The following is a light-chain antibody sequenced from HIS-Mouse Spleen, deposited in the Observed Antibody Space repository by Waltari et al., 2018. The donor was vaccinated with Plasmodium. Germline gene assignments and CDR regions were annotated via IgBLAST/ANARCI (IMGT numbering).Light chain of an antibody. V-gene: IGLV2-8*01. CDR2: EVS. Sequence: QSALTQPPSASGSPGQSVTISCTGPSSAVGVYTYVSWYQQPPGKAPKLMIYEVSKRPSGVPDRFSGSKSGNTASLTVSGLQAEDEADYYCSSYAGSNNLVFGGGTKLTVL. CDR3: SSYAGSNNLV. J-gene: IGLJ2*01. CDR1: SSAVGVYTY.